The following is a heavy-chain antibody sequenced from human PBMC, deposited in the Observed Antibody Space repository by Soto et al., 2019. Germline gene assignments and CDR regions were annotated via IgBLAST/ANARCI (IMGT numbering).Heavy chain of an antibody. D-gene: IGHD2-15*01. CDR1: GFTFSSYA. CDR3: AKVGYCSGGSCYSSDAFDI. V-gene: IGHV3-23*01. CDR2: ISGSGGST. Sequence: GGSLRLSCAASGFTFSSYAMSWVRQAPGKGLEWVSAISGSGGSTYYADSVKGRFTISRDNSKNTLYLQMNSLRAEDTAVYYCAKVGYCSGGSCYSSDAFDIWGQGTMVTVSS. J-gene: IGHJ3*02.